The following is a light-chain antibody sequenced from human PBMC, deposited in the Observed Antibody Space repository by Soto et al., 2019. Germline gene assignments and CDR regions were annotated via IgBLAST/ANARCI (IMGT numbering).Light chain of an antibody. Sequence: QSALTQPASVSGSPGQTIIISCTGTNNDIDYNSVSWYQQHPGKAPKLILFDVSTRPSKIPGRFSGSKSDNTASLTISGLQAEDEADYYCSSHSTSTTHVLFGGGPKLTVL. CDR2: DVS. J-gene: IGLJ2*01. CDR3: SSHSTSTTHVL. V-gene: IGLV2-14*03. CDR1: NNDIDYNS.